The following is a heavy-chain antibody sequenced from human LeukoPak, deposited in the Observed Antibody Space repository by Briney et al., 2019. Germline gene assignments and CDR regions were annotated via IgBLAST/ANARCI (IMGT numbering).Heavy chain of an antibody. CDR2: ISGSGSSA. J-gene: IGHJ4*02. V-gene: IGHV3-23*01. D-gene: IGHD4-17*01. CDR3: AKGREPYGDSRFDY. CDR1: GFTFTNYA. Sequence: PGASLRLSCAASGFTFTNYAMSWVRQAPGKRLEWVSTISGSGSSAYYADSVKGRFTISRDNSENTLYLQMNSLGVEDTAVYYCAKGREPYGDSRFDYWGQGTLVTVSS.